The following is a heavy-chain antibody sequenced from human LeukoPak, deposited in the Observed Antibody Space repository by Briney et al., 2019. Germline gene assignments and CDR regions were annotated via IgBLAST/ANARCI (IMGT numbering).Heavy chain of an antibody. V-gene: IGHV4-34*01. Sequence: SETLSLTCAVYGGSFSGYYWSWIRQPPGKGLEWIGEINHSGSTNYNPSLKSRVTISVDTSKNQFSLKLSSVTAADTAVYYCARGSGYDPFDYWGQGTLVTVSS. D-gene: IGHD5-12*01. J-gene: IGHJ4*02. CDR2: INHSGST. CDR3: ARGSGYDPFDY. CDR1: GGSFSGYY.